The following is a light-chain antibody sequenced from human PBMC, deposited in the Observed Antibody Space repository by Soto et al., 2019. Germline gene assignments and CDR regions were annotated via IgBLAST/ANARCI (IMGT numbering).Light chain of an antibody. CDR2: DAS. J-gene: IGKJ1*01. CDR1: QSVGTF. CDR3: QQWYNGPQWT. Sequence: ERVLTPYPATLSFSPEEGPTLSCRASQSVGTFFAWDQQKPGQAPRLLIYDASNRATGIPARFSGSGSGTDFTLTISSLEPEDFAVYYCQQWYNGPQWTCGQGTKG. V-gene: IGKV3-11*01.